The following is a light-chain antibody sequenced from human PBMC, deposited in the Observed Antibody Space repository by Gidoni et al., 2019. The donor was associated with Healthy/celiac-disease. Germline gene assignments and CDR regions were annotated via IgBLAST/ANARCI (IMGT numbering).Light chain of an antibody. V-gene: IGKV1-5*03. Sequence: DIQMTQSPSTRSASVGDRVTITCRASQRISSWLAWYQQKPGKAPKLLIYKASSLESGVPSRFSGSGSGTEFTLTISSLQPDDFATYYCQQYNSYPLTFGGGTKVEIK. CDR2: KAS. J-gene: IGKJ4*01. CDR3: QQYNSYPLT. CDR1: QRISSW.